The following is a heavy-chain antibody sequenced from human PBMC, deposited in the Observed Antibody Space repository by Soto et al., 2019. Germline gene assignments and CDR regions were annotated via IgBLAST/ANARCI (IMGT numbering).Heavy chain of an antibody. CDR2: IYYSGST. J-gene: IGHJ4*02. Sequence: SETLSLTCTVSGGSISSGDYYWSWIRQPPGKGLEWIGYIYYSGSTYYNPSLKSRVTISVDTSKNQFSLKLSSVTAADTAVYYCARDGYCSGGSCTHFDYWGQGTLVTVSS. D-gene: IGHD2-15*01. CDR3: ARDGYCSGGSCTHFDY. V-gene: IGHV4-30-4*01. CDR1: GGSISSGDYY.